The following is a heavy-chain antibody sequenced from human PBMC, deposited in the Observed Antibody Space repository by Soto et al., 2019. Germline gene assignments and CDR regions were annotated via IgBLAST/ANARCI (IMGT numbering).Heavy chain of an antibody. Sequence: QVQLVQSGAEVKKPGSSVKVSCKASGGTFSSYAISWVRQAPGQGLEWMGGIIPIFGTANYAQKFQGRVTITADESTSTAYMELSSLRSEDTAVYYCAREVWVDYYDSSGYLDYWGQGPLVTVSS. CDR3: AREVWVDYYDSSGYLDY. V-gene: IGHV1-69*12. D-gene: IGHD3-22*01. J-gene: IGHJ4*02. CDR1: GGTFSSYA. CDR2: IIPIFGTA.